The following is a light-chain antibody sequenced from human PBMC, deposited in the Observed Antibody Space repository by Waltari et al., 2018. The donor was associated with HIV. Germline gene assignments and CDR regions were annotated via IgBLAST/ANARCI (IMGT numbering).Light chain of an antibody. J-gene: IGKJ4*01. Sequence: EIVLTQSPVTLSLSPGERATLSCRASQYISSHLAWYQQQPGQAPRLLISSASNRAAGIPARFSGSGSGTDFTLTITSLGPEDFAVYYCHQRRDWPPSVSFGGGTKVEIK. CDR2: SAS. CDR3: HQRRDWPPSVS. CDR1: QYISSH. V-gene: IGKV3-11*01.